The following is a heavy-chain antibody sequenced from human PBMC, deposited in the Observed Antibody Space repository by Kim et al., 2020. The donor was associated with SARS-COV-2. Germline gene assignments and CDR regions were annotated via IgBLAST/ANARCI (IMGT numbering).Heavy chain of an antibody. Sequence: SETLSLTCTVSGGSISSYYWSWIRQPPGKGLEWIGYIYYSGSTNYNLSFKNRVTISVNTSKNQFPLKLSSVTAADKAVDYCGGGQCITNFGVVSAMDVWGQGTTVTVSS. J-gene: IGHJ6*02. V-gene: IGHV4-59*13. D-gene: IGHD3-3*01. CDR1: GGSISSYY. CDR2: IYYSGST. CDR3: GGGQCITNFGVVSAMDV.